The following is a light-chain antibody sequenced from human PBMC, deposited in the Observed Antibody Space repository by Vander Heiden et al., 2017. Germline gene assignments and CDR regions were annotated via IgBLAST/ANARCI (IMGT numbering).Light chain of an antibody. V-gene: IGKV1-5*03. CDR3: QHYDS. CDR1: QSFSAW. Sequence: DIQMTQSPSTLSASVGDRVTISCRATQSFSAWVAWYQQKSGKAPKRLIYKTSTLETGVPSRFSGTGSGPEFHLTISSLQPDDFATYYCQHYDSFGQGTKLQI. CDR2: KTS. J-gene: IGKJ2*01.